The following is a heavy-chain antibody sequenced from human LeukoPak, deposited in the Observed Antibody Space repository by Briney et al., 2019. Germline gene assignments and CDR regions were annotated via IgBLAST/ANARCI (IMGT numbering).Heavy chain of an antibody. J-gene: IGHJ4*02. CDR1: GSTFSSYA. D-gene: IGHD6-13*01. Sequence: GGSLRLSCAASGSTFSSYAMSWVRQAPGKGLEWVAVISYDGSNKYYADSVKGRFTISRDNSKNTLYLQMNSLRAEDTAVYYCAKDKEVYSSSWRYFDYWGQGTLVTVSS. V-gene: IGHV3-30*18. CDR2: ISYDGSNK. CDR3: AKDKEVYSSSWRYFDY.